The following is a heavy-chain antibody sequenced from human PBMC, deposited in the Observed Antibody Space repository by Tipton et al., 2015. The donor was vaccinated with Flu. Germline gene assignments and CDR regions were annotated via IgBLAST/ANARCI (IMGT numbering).Heavy chain of an antibody. Sequence: QVQLVQSGAEMKKPGSSVKVSCKVSGGTFTSHTISWVRQAPGQGLEWMGWISPYTGNTDYAQSFQGRLSLTTDTSTNTAYMELTSLRSEDTAIYYCARDRGPGLERLDFYYMDVWGKGTTVTVTS. J-gene: IGHJ6*03. V-gene: IGHV1-18*01. CDR3: ARDRGPGLERLDFYYMDV. CDR2: ISPYTGNT. CDR1: GGTFTSHT. D-gene: IGHD5-24*01.